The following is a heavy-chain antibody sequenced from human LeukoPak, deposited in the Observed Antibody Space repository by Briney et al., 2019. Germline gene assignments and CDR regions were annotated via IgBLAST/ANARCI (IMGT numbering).Heavy chain of an antibody. CDR2: INGDGSST. J-gene: IGHJ4*02. CDR3: SSTVTAAL. D-gene: IGHD2-21*02. Sequence: PGGSLRLSCAASGFTFSSYWMHWVRQAPGKGLVWVSRINGDGSSTIYADSVKGRFTIYRDKAKNTLYLQMNGLRVDHPAVYYCSSTVTAALWGQGTLVTVSS. CDR1: GFTFSSYW. V-gene: IGHV3-74*01.